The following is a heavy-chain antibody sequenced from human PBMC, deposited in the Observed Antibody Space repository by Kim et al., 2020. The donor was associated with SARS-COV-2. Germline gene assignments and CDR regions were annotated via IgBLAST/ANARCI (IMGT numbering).Heavy chain of an antibody. CDR1: GYTFTSYG. V-gene: IGHV1-18*01. CDR3: AMTRGYSGYATDDY. Sequence: ASVKVSCKASGYTFTSYGISWVRQAPGQGLEWMGWISAYNGNTNYAQKLQGRVTMTTDTSTSTAYMELRSLKSDDTAVYYCAMTRGYSGYATDDYWGQGTLVTVSS. CDR2: ISAYNGNT. D-gene: IGHD5-12*01. J-gene: IGHJ4*02.